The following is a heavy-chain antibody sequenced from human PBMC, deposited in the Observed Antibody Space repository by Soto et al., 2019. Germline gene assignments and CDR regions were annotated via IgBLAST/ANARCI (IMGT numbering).Heavy chain of an antibody. Sequence: GGSLILSCAASGFTFSSYGMHWVRQAPGKGLEWVAVISYDGSSKYYADSVKGRLTISRDNSKNTLYLQMHSLRGEDTAVYYCAKDNGSGCDWLRVGDGYDIWGQRTMVTV. D-gene: IGHD5-12*01. V-gene: IGHV3-30*18. CDR2: ISYDGSSK. J-gene: IGHJ3*02. CDR1: GFTFSSYG. CDR3: AKDNGSGCDWLRVGDGYDI.